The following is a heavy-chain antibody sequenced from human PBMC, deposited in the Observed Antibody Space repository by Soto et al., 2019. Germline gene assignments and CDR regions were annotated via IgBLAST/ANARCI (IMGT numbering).Heavy chain of an antibody. CDR3: AAEASGTDHYYYGMDV. CDR1: GFTFTSSA. J-gene: IGHJ6*02. D-gene: IGHD6-13*01. Sequence: GASVKVSCKASGFTFTSSAVQWVRQARGQRLEWIGWIVVGSGNTNYAQKFQERVTITRGMSTSTAYMELSSLRSEDTAVYYCAAEASGTDHYYYGMDVCGQGTTVTVSS. CDR2: IVVGSGNT. V-gene: IGHV1-58*01.